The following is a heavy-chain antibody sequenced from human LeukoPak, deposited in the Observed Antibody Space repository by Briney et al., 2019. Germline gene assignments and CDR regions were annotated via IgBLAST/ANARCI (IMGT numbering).Heavy chain of an antibody. J-gene: IGHJ4*02. CDR3: AKGSAFNLDY. CDR1: GFTFSSYW. D-gene: IGHD3-3*02. CDR2: IKQDGSEK. Sequence: GGSLRLSCAASGFTFSSYWMSWVRQAPGKGLEWVANIKQDGSEKYYVDSVKGRFTISRDNAKNSLYLQMNSLRVEDTALYYCAKGSAFNLDYWGQGTLVTVSS. V-gene: IGHV3-7*01.